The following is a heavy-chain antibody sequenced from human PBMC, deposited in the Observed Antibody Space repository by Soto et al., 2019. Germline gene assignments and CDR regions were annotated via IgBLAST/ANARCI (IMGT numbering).Heavy chain of an antibody. D-gene: IGHD2-2*02. CDR3: GTSTKLALTIPVVYYYGMDV. V-gene: IGHV1-24*01. CDR2: FDPEDGAT. Sequence: QVQLVQSGAEVKKPGSSVKVSCKVSGYTLTELSMHWVRQAPGKGLGWMGGFDPEDGATIYAQKFQGRVTMTEDTSTDTAYMELSSLRSEDTAVYYCGTSTKLALTIPVVYYYGMDVWGQGTTVTVSS. J-gene: IGHJ6*02. CDR1: GYTLTELS.